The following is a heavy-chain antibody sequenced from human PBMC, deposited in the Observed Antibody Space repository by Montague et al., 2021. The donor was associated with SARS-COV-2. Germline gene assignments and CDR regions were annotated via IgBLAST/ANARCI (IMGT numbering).Heavy chain of an antibody. Sequence: SQTLSLTCTVSGGSISSGDYYWNWIRQPPGKGLEWIGYTYNSDSTNYNPSLKSRVSISVDTSKNQLSLRLSSVTAADTAVYYCARIGGWSGSYWGQGTLVTVSS. CDR2: TYNSDST. CDR1: GGSISSGDYY. J-gene: IGHJ4*02. CDR3: ARIGGWSGSY. D-gene: IGHD3/OR15-3a*01. V-gene: IGHV4-30-4*01.